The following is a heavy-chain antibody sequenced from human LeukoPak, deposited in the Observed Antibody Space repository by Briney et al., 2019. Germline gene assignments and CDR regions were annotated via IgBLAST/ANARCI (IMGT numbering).Heavy chain of an antibody. CDR1: GYTFTSYD. Sequence: ASVKVSCKASGYTFTSYDINWVRQATGQGLEWMGWMNPNSGNTGYAQKFQGRVTITADESTSTAYMELSSLRSEDTAVYYCARDEIYGPHHFLDYWGQGTLVTVSS. D-gene: IGHD1-14*01. CDR2: MNPNSGNT. V-gene: IGHV1-8*01. J-gene: IGHJ4*02. CDR3: ARDEIYGPHHFLDY.